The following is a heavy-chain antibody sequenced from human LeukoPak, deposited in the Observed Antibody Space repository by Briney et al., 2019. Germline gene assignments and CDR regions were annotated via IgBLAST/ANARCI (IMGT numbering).Heavy chain of an antibody. CDR2: ISSSSNTI. J-gene: IGHJ4*02. CDR1: GFTFSSYS. CDR3: AKVELDYGGYIDY. V-gene: IGHV3-48*01. D-gene: IGHD4-23*01. Sequence: GGSLRLSCAASGFTFSSYSMSWVRQAPGEGLKWVSYISSSSNTIYYADSVKGRFTTSRDNAKNSLDLQMNSLRAEDTAVYYCAKVELDYGGYIDYWGQGTLVTVSS.